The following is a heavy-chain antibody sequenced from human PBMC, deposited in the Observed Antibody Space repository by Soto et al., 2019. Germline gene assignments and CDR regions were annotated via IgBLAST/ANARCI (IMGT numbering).Heavy chain of an antibody. Sequence: KSGPTLVNPTQTLTLTCSFSDFSLTTRGVGVGWIRQPPGKALEWVALIYWNDDQRYNPSLKSRLTVTKDTSKNHVVLTMTNVDPLDTATYYCPHRYPAYGHDSWGPGTLVTVS. D-gene: IGHD3-10*01. V-gene: IGHV2-5*01. CDR2: IYWNDDQ. CDR1: DFSLTTRGVG. J-gene: IGHJ4*02. CDR3: PHRYPAYGHDS.